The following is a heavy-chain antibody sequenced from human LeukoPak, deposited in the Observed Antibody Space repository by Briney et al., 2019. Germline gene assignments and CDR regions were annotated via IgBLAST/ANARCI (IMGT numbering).Heavy chain of an antibody. D-gene: IGHD3-22*01. CDR2: ISSSSSYI. V-gene: IGHV3-21*01. J-gene: IGHJ6*01. CDR1: GFTFSSYS. Sequence: GGSLRLSCAASGFTFSSYSMNWVRQAPGKGLEWVSSISSSSSYIYYADSVKGRFTISRDNAKNSLYLQMNSLRAEDTAVYYCARVTMDYDSSGYYYYYYYGMDVWGPRDHGHRLL. CDR3: ARVTMDYDSSGYYYYYYYGMDV.